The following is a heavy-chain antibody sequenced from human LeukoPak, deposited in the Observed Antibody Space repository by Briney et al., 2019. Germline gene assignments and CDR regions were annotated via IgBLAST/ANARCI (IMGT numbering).Heavy chain of an antibody. D-gene: IGHD2-2*01. CDR3: AREGVVPAAANWFDP. CDR1: GYTFTGYY. J-gene: IGHJ5*02. CDR2: INPNSGGT. Sequence: ASVKVSCKASGYTFTGYYMHLVRQAPGQGLEWMGWINPNSGGTNYAQKFQGRVTMTRDTSISTAYMELSRLRSDDTAVYYCAREGVVPAAANWFDPWGQGTLVTVSS. V-gene: IGHV1-2*02.